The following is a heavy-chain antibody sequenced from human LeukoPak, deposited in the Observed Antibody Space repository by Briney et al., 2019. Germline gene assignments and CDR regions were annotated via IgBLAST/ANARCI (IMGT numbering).Heavy chain of an antibody. CDR2: ISGSGGST. V-gene: IGHV3-23*01. D-gene: IGHD1-26*01. CDR1: GFTFSSYA. CDR3: ARDSSSGSYPFDP. J-gene: IGHJ5*02. Sequence: GGSLRLSCAASGFTFSSYAMRWVRQAPGKGLEWVSAISGSGGSTYYADSVKGRFTISRDNSKNTLYLQMNSLRAEDTAVYYCARDSSSGSYPFDPWGQGTLVTVSS.